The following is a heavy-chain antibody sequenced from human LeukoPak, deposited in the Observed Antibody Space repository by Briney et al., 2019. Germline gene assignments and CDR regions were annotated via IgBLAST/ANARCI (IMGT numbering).Heavy chain of an antibody. CDR3: AKGVQTPAYDFWSDPPREGWFDP. V-gene: IGHV3-23*01. D-gene: IGHD3-3*01. CDR2: ISGSGGST. Sequence: PGGSLRLSCAASGFTFSSYAMSWVRQAPGKGLEWVSAISGSGGSTYYADSVKGRFTISRDNSKNALDLQMNSLRAEDTAVYYCAKGVQTPAYDFWSDPPREGWFDPWGQGTPVTVSS. J-gene: IGHJ5*02. CDR1: GFTFSSYA.